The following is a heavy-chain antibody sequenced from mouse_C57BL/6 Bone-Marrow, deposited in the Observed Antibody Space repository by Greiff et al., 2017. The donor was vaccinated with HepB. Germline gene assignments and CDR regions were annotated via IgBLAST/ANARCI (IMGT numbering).Heavy chain of an antibody. CDR3: ARGRGLGAMDY. CDR2: INYDGSST. J-gene: IGHJ4*01. CDR1: GFTFSDYY. D-gene: IGHD3-1*01. V-gene: IGHV5-16*01. Sequence: EVHLVESEGGLVQPGSSMKLSCTASGFTFSDYYMAWVRQVPEKGLEWVANINYDGSSTYYLDSLKSRFIISRDNAKNSLYLQMSSLKSEDTATYYCARGRGLGAMDYWGQGTSVTVSS.